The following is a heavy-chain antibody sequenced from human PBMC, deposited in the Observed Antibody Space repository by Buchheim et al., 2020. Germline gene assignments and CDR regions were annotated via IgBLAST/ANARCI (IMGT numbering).Heavy chain of an antibody. CDR1: GLTLSNNY. CDR3: ARPTMVRGVVLPPFDN. V-gene: IGHV3-7*01. CDR2: IKEDGSDK. J-gene: IGHJ4*02. D-gene: IGHD3-10*01. Sequence: VQLVESGGGWVQPGGSLRLSCEASGLTLSNNYMSWVRQTPGKGLEWVANIKEDGSDKSYVGSVRGRFTISTDIAKNSLFLQMNSLRAEDTAVYYCARPTMVRGVVLPPFDNWGQGTL.